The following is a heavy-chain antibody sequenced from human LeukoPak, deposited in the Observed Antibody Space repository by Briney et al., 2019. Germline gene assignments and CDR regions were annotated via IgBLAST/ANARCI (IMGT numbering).Heavy chain of an antibody. D-gene: IGHD6-19*01. Sequence: SETLSLTCTVSGGSISSGSVFWDWIRQPPGKGLEWIGSIYYSGNTYYNPSLKSRVTMSVDTSKNQFSLKLSSVTAADTAVYYCARHDSSSGPPRYYFDYWGQGTLVTVSS. CDR2: IYYSGNT. CDR3: ARHDSSSGPPRYYFDY. J-gene: IGHJ4*02. V-gene: IGHV4-39*01. CDR1: GGSISSGSVF.